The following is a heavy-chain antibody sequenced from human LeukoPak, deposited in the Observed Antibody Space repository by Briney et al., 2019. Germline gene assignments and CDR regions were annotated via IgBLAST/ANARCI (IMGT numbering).Heavy chain of an antibody. CDR1: GFSFISYS. CDR2: VSYDGSNR. CDR3: ANVLPDVPAAISGAFDI. Sequence: GGSLRLSCAASGFSFISYSLHWVRQAPGKGLEWVAVVSYDGSNRDYAYSVKGRFTISRDNSKNTLYLQMNSLRAEDTAMYYCANVLPDVPAAISGAFDIWGQGTMVTVSS. J-gene: IGHJ3*02. V-gene: IGHV3-30*04. D-gene: IGHD2-2*02.